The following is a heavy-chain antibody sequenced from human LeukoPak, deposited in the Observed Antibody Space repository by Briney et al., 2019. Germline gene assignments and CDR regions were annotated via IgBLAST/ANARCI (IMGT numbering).Heavy chain of an antibody. V-gene: IGHV3-15*01. CDR1: GFIFSNAW. Sequence: GGSLRLFCAASGFIFSNAWMRWVRQAPGKGLEWVGRIKSKTDGGTTDYAAPVKGRFTISRDDSKNTLYLQMNSLKTEDTAVYYCTAVHSSSWYGYYFDYWGQGTLVTVSS. CDR3: TAVHSSSWYGYYFDY. CDR2: IKSKTDGGTT. D-gene: IGHD6-13*01. J-gene: IGHJ4*02.